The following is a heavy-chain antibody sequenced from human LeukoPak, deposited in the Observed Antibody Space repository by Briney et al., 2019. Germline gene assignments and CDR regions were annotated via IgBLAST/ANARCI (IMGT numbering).Heavy chain of an antibody. J-gene: IGHJ6*02. CDR3: ARGANSYYYYYGMDV. Sequence: GGSLRLSCAASGFTFSSYAMSWVRQAPGKGLEWVSTINENGGGTFYADSVKGRFTISRDNSKNTLYLQMNSLRAEDTAVYYCARGANSYYYYYGMDVWGQGTTVTVSS. V-gene: IGHV3-23*01. D-gene: IGHD1-1*01. CDR1: GFTFSSYA. CDR2: INENGGGT.